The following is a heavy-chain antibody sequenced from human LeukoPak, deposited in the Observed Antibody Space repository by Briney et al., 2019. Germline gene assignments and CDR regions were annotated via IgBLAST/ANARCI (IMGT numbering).Heavy chain of an antibody. V-gene: IGHV3-9*01. CDR2: ITWNSGNM. CDR3: AKDNSGLDY. CDR1: GFTFHDYA. J-gene: IGHJ4*02. Sequence: GRSLRLSCAASGFTFHDYAMYWVRQTPGKGLEWVSGITWNSGNMGYADSVKGRFTISRDNAKNSLYLQMNSLRAEDTALYYCAKDNSGLDYWGQGTLVTVS. D-gene: IGHD6-19*01.